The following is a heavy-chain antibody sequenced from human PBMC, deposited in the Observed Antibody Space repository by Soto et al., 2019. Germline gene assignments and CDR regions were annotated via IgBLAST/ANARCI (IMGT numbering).Heavy chain of an antibody. CDR1: GFTFSSYA. D-gene: IGHD3-10*01. CDR2: ISYDGSNK. CDR3: ARDIHGSGSLNFDY. V-gene: IGHV3-30-3*01. J-gene: IGHJ4*02. Sequence: GGSLRLSCAASGFTFSSYAMHWVRQAPGKGLEWVAVISYDGSNKYYADSVKGRFTISRDNSKNTLYLQMNSLRAEDTAVYYCARDIHGSGSLNFDYWGQGTLVTVSS.